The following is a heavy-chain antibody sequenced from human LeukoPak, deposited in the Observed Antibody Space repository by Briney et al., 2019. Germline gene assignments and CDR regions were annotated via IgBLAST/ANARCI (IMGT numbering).Heavy chain of an antibody. CDR1: GLTLSSFW. D-gene: IGHD2/OR15-2a*01. CDR2: INPDGVKR. CDR3: ARDLAFSRLDY. V-gene: IGHV3-7*01. Sequence: GGCLRFSGAASGLTLSSFWVDWVGQAPGKGRECVASINPDGVKRYSADSVKGRFTISRDNARNSLYLQMDSLRVEDTAFYYCARDLAFSRLDYWGQGVLVTVSS. J-gene: IGHJ4*02.